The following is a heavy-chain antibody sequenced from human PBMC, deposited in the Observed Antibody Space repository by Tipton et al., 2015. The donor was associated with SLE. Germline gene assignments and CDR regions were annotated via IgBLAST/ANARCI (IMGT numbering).Heavy chain of an antibody. CDR2: INHSGNT. CDR1: GGSFSGYY. Sequence: TLSLTCAVYGGSFSGYYWSWIRQSPGKGLEWIGEINHSGNTNYNPSLKSRVTISVDTSKSQFSLKLRSVTAADTAVYYCAKVGDYWSGYYTGAFEIWGQGKMVTVSS. V-gene: IGHV4-34*01. CDR3: AKVGDYWSGYYTGAFEI. J-gene: IGHJ3*02. D-gene: IGHD3-3*01.